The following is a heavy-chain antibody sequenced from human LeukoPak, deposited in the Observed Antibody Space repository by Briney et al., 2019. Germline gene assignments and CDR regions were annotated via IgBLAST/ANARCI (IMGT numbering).Heavy chain of an antibody. V-gene: IGHV3-48*02. D-gene: IGHD6-19*01. CDR1: GFTLSSYT. J-gene: IGHJ4*02. Sequence: GGSLSFTCATSGFTLSSYTMNWVRQAPGKGLEWVSYISSRGSSIQYADSVKGRFTISRDNAKNSLYLQMDSLRDDDTAVYYCARTYNIGWYFDYWGQGTLVTVSS. CDR3: ARTYNIGWYFDY. CDR2: ISSRGSSI.